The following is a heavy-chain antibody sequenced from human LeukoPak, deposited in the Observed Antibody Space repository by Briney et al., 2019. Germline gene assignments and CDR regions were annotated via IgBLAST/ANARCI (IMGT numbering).Heavy chain of an antibody. CDR1: GFTLDYFW. CDR2: INQDGSEK. J-gene: IGHJ4*02. CDR3: AKDRYGSDQKDN. V-gene: IGHV3-7*03. Sequence: GGSLRLSCAVPGFTLDYFWMSWVRQAPGKGLEFVAKINQDGSEKYYVESVKGRFTISRNNAKNSLYLQMNSLRAEDTAVYYCAKDRYGSDQKDNWGQGTLVTVSS. D-gene: IGHD3-10*01.